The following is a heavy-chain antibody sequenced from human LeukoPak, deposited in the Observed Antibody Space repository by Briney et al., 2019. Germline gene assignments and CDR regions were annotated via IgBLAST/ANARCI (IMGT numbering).Heavy chain of an antibody. CDR3: ARDQLDYYGSGSSFDY. Sequence: PGGSLRLSCAASGFTFSSYSMNWVRQAPGKGLEWVSSISSSSSYIYYADSVKGRFTISRDNAKNSLYLRMNSLRAEDTAVYYCARDQLDYYGSGSSFDYWGQGTLVTVSS. J-gene: IGHJ4*02. D-gene: IGHD3-10*01. V-gene: IGHV3-21*01. CDR2: ISSSSSYI. CDR1: GFTFSSYS.